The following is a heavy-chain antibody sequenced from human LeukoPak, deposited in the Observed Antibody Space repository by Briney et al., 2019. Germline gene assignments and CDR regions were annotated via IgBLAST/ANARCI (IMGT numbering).Heavy chain of an antibody. J-gene: IGHJ6*03. V-gene: IGHV3-64*01. CDR2: ISSNGGST. D-gene: IGHD3-10*01. CDR1: GFTFSSYS. CDR3: ARSRGYYYYYYMDV. Sequence: GGSLRLSCAASGFTFSSYSMNWVRQAPGKGLEYVSAISSNGGSTYYANSVKGRFNISRDNSKNTLYLQMGSLRAEDMAVYYCARSRGYYYYYYMDVWGKGTTVTVSS.